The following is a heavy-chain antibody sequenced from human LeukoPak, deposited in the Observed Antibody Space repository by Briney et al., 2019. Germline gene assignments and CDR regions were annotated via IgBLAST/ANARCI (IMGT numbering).Heavy chain of an antibody. CDR3: AKGTGVLRFLERDY. Sequence: GGSLRLSCAASGFTFSSYAMSGVRQAPGKGLEWVSAISGSGGSTYYADSVKGRFTISRDNSKNTLYLQMNSLRAEDTAVYYCAKGTGVLRFLERDYWGQGTLVTVSS. CDR1: GFTFSSYA. D-gene: IGHD3-3*01. CDR2: ISGSGGST. V-gene: IGHV3-23*01. J-gene: IGHJ4*02.